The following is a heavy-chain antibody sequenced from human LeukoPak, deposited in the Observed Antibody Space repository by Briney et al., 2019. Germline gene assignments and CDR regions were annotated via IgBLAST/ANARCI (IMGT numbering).Heavy chain of an antibody. V-gene: IGHV5-51*01. CDR3: ARRNYYAMDV. J-gene: IGHJ6*02. Sequence: GEHLKISCKGPGYSFTSYWIGGVREMYAKGLEWVGIIYPAGSDNRFRPSFQGQVTISADKSISTAYVQWSSLKASDTAMYYCARRNYYAMDVWGQGTTVTVSS. CDR1: GYSFTSYW. CDR2: IYPAGSDN.